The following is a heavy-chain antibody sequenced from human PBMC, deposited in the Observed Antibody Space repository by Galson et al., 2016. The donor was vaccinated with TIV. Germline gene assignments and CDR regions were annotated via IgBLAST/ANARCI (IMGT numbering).Heavy chain of an antibody. D-gene: IGHD7-27*01. CDR3: SRVNWARAFDY. CDR2: FNPDSGAT. CDR1: GYIFINYY. V-gene: IGHV1-2*02. Sequence: SVKVSCKASGYIFINYYIHWVRQAPGQGHEWLGWFNPDSGATQYAQKFQGRVTMTRDTSISTAYMELRRLKSDDTAVYYCSRVNWARAFDYWGQGTQFTVSS. J-gene: IGHJ4*02.